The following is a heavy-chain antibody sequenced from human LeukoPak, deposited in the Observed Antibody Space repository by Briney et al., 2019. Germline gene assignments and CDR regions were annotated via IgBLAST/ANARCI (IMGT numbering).Heavy chain of an antibody. CDR2: LYPGDSDS. V-gene: IGHV5-51*01. J-gene: IGHJ4*02. CDR1: GYSFFSNYW. CDR3: ARPAPNYDFWSGYSNTPYYFDY. D-gene: IGHD3-3*01. Sequence: GESLKISCKAYGYSFFSNYWIAWVRQMPGKGLEWMGILYPGDSDSRYSPSFQGQVTISADKSISTAYLQWSSLKASDTAMYYCARPAPNYDFWSGYSNTPYYFDYWGQGTLVTVSS.